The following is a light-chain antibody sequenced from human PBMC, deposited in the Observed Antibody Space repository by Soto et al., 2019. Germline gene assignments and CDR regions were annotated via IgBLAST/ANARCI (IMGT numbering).Light chain of an antibody. Sequence: DIVMTQSPDSLAVSLGERATINCKSSQSVLYSSNNKKSLAWYQQKPGQPPKLLIYWAATRESGVPERFTGLGSGTDFTLNFSSLQDDDVAVYASHQYYINPCTFGQGTTVAIK. CDR1: QSVLYSSNNKKS. CDR2: WAA. V-gene: IGKV4-1*01. CDR3: HQYYINPCT. J-gene: IGKJ1*01.